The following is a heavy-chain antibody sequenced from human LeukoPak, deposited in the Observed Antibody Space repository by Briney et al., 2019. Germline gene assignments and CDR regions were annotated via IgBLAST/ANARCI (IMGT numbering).Heavy chain of an antibody. Sequence: SETLSLTCTVSGGSINSGDYYWSWLRQPPGKGLEWIGYIYYSGNTYYNPSLKSRVTISVDTSNNQFSLKLTSVTAADTAVYYCARARTKLTYCSSTSCYYYMDVWGKGTTVTVSS. CDR2: IYYSGNT. D-gene: IGHD2-2*01. J-gene: IGHJ6*03. CDR3: ARARTKLTYCSSTSCYYYMDV. V-gene: IGHV4-30-4*08. CDR1: GGSINSGDYY.